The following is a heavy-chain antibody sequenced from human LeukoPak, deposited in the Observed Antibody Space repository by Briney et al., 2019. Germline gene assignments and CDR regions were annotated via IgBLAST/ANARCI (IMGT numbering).Heavy chain of an antibody. V-gene: IGHV3-48*01. Sequence: GGSLRLSCAASGFTFSSYSMNWVRQAPGKGLEWISYLSGSSSTIYYADPVKGRFTISRDNAKNSLYLQMNSLRVEDTAVYHCARGLYNTSSRPHFDYWGQGTLVTVSS. D-gene: IGHD1-1*01. CDR3: ARGLYNTSSRPHFDY. CDR2: LSGSSSTI. CDR1: GFTFSSYS. J-gene: IGHJ4*02.